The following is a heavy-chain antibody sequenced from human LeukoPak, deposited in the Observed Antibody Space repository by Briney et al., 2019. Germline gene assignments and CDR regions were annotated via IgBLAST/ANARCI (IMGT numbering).Heavy chain of an antibody. J-gene: IGHJ6*02. Sequence: SETLSLTCTVSGGSISSSSYYWGWFRQPPGKGLEWIGSIYYSGSTFYSPSLRSRVTISVDTSKNQFSLTLSSVTAADTAVYYCARQPIATVRGVRYHYGMDVWGQGTTVTVSS. D-gene: IGHD3-10*01. V-gene: IGHV4-39*01. CDR2: IYYSGST. CDR1: GGSISSSSYY. CDR3: ARQPIATVRGVRYHYGMDV.